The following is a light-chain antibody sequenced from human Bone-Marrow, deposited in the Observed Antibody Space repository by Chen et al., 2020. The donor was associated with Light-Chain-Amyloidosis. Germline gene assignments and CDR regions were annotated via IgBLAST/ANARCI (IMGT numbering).Light chain of an antibody. V-gene: IGKV1-27*01. J-gene: IGKJ2*04. Sequence: DIQMTQSPSSLSASVGDRVTITCRASQDIENYLAWYQQRPGQVPTLLIDSASNLQSGVPSRFSGSGSGTDFTLTISSLQPEDVATYYCQKHNYAPCSFGQGTKLEIK. CDR2: SAS. CDR1: QDIENY. CDR3: QKHNYAPCS.